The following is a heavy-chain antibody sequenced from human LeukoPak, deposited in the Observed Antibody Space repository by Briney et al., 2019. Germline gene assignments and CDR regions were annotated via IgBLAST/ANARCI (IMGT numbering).Heavy chain of an antibody. CDR3: AREGDVLRFLEDFWFDP. CDR1: GGTFSSYA. Sequence: SVKVSCKASGGTFSSYAISWVRQAPGQGLEWMGGIIPIFGTANYAQKFQGRVTITADKSTSTAYMELSSLRSEDTAVYYCAREGDVLRFLEDFWFDPWGQGTLVTVSS. D-gene: IGHD3-3*01. J-gene: IGHJ5*02. CDR2: IIPIFGTA. V-gene: IGHV1-69*06.